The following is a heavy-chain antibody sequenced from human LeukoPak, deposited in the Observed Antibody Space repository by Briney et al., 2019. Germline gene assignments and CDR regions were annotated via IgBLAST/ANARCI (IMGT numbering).Heavy chain of an antibody. CDR2: T. CDR1: GGTFNSYA. Sequence: ASVKVSCKASGGTFNSYAISWVRQAPGQGLEWNTNYAQKLQGRVTMTTDTSTSTAYMELRSLRSDDTAVYYCARVGEFYYYDSSGYYDTTYYFDYWGQGTLVTVSS. CDR3: ARVGEFYYYDSSGYYDTTYYFDY. J-gene: IGHJ4*02. V-gene: IGHV1-18*01. D-gene: IGHD3-22*01.